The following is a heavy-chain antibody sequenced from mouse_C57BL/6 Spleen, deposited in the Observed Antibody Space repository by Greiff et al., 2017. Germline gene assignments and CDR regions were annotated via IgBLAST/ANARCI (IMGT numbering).Heavy chain of an antibody. D-gene: IGHD2-4*01. CDR3: GRRMDYEGRAWFGC. V-gene: IGHV5-17*01. Sequence: EVQLLQPGGGLVKPGGSLKLSCAASGFTFSDYGMHWVRQAPEEGLEWVAYISSGSSTTYYADTVKGRCTISRDNAKNTLFLQMTSLRSEDTAMYYCGRRMDYEGRAWFGCWGQGALVTVSA. CDR2: ISSGSSTT. CDR1: GFTFSDYG. J-gene: IGHJ3*01.